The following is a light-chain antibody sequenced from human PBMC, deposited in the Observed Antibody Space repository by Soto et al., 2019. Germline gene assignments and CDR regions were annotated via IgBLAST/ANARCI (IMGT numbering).Light chain of an antibody. CDR2: GVS. J-gene: IGKJ1*01. CDR3: QQYGDSRA. Sequence: EIVLTQSPGTLSLSPGERATLSCRASQSFSSSYLAWYQQRPGQAPRLLIYGVSTRATGIPDRFSGSGSGTDFTLTISRLEPEDFAVYDCQQYGDSRAFGQGTKVEIK. CDR1: QSFSSSY. V-gene: IGKV3-20*01.